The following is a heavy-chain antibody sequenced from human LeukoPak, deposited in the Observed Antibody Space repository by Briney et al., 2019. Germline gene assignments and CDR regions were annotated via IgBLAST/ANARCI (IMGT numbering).Heavy chain of an antibody. D-gene: IGHD2-21*02. V-gene: IGHV1-18*01. Sequence: ASVKVSCKASGYTFTSYGISWVRQAPGQGLEWMGWISAYNGNTNYAQKLQGRVTMTTDTSTSTAYMELRSLRSDDTAVYYCAREEGTYCGGDCFFDYWGQGTLVTVSS. J-gene: IGHJ4*02. CDR2: ISAYNGNT. CDR1: GYTFTSYG. CDR3: AREEGTYCGGDCFFDY.